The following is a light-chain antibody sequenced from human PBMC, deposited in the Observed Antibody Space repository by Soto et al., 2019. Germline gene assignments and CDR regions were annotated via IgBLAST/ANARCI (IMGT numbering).Light chain of an antibody. CDR1: SSDVGGYTY. CDR2: EVN. Sequence: QSALTQPASVSGSPRQSITISCTGASSDVGGYTYVSWYQQHPGKAPKLMIYEVNKRPSGVPDRFSGSKSGNTASLTVSGLQAEDEADYYCSSYAGSSNVFGTGTKLTVL. J-gene: IGLJ1*01. CDR3: SSYAGSSNV. V-gene: IGLV2-8*01.